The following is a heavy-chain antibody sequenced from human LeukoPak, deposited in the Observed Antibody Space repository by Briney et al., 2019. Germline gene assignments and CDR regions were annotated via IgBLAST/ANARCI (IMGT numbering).Heavy chain of an antibody. J-gene: IGHJ4*02. CDR2: ISSSGSGGNT. CDR3: AKDAPIDYYYDSSGSSY. D-gene: IGHD3-22*01. Sequence: GGSLRLSCVASGVTLSNYAMSWARQAPGKGLEWVSGISSSGSGGNTYYADSVKGRFTISRDSSRNTLSLHMNSLRAEDTAVYYCAKDAPIDYYYDSSGSSYWGQGTLVTVSS. CDR1: GVTLSNYA. V-gene: IGHV3-23*01.